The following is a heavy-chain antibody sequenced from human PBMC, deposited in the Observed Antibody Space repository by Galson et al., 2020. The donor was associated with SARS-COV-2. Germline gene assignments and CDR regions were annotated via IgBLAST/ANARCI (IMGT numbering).Heavy chain of an antibody. J-gene: IGHJ4*02. V-gene: IGHV3-21*01. D-gene: IGHD3-9*01. Sequence: GGSLRLYCAASGFTFSSYSMNWVRQAPGKGLEWVSSISSSSTYIYYADSVKGRFTISRDNAQNSLYLQMNSLRAEDTAVYYCARRYDILTGHEGDFDYWGQGTLVTVSS. CDR2: ISSSSTYI. CDR3: ARRYDILTGHEGDFDY. CDR1: GFTFSSYS.